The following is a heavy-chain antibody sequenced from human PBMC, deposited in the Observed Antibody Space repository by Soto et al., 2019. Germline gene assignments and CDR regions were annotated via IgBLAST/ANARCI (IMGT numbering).Heavy chain of an antibody. CDR1: GFTFRNYV. CDR3: AKSQLLFTYAFEI. J-gene: IGHJ3*02. D-gene: IGHD2-2*01. V-gene: IGHV3-23*01. Sequence: EVQVLESGGGLVQPGGSLRLSCAASGFTFRNYVMSWVRQAPGKGLEWVSGISASGAGTYYADSVKGRFTISRDNSKNTVYLQMNSLRAEDTAVYYCAKSQLLFTYAFEIWGQGTMVTVSS. CDR2: ISASGAGT.